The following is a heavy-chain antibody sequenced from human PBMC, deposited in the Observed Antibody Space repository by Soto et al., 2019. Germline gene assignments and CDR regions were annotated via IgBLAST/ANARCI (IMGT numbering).Heavy chain of an antibody. CDR2: ISYDGSNK. D-gene: IGHD2-2*01. Sequence: GGSLRLSCAASGFTFSSYGMHWVRQAPGKGLEWVAVISYDGSNKYYADSVKGRFTISRDNSKNSLYLQMNSLRAEDTAVYYCARDCSCTCCSPLEPDVMDFWGQGTTVTVSS. CDR3: ARDCSCTCCSPLEPDVMDF. V-gene: IGHV3-30*03. J-gene: IGHJ6*02. CDR1: GFTFSSYG.